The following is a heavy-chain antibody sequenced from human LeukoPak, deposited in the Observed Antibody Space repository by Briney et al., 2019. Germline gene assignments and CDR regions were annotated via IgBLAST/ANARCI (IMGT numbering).Heavy chain of an antibody. D-gene: IGHD3-22*01. V-gene: IGHV4-4*07. CDR1: GGSISSYY. J-gene: IGHJ4*02. CDR3: AREGTGDSSGYYSTSGYYFDY. Sequence: PSETLSLTCTVSGGSISSYYWSWIRQPAGKGLEWIGRIYTSGSTNYNPSLKSRVTMSVDTSKNQFSLKLSSVTAADTAVYYCAREGTGDSSGYYSTSGYYFDYWGQGTLVTVSS. CDR2: IYTSGST.